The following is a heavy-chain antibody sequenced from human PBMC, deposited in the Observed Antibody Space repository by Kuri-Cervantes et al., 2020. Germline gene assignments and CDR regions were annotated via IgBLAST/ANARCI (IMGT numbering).Heavy chain of an antibody. CDR3: AKSYSSSLMGRFDP. CDR1: GFTFSSYA. CDR2: ISSSGGSA. V-gene: IGHV3-23*01. D-gene: IGHD6-13*01. J-gene: IGHJ5*02. Sequence: GGSLRLSCAASGFTFSSYAMSWVRQAPGKGLEWVSGISSSGGSAYYADSVKGRFTISRDNSQNALYLQMNSLRVEDTAVYFCAKSYSSSLMGRFDPWGQGTLVTVSS.